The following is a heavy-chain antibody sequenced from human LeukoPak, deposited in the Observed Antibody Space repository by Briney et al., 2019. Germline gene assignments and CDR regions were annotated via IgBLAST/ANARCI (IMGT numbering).Heavy chain of an antibody. Sequence: PGGSLRLSCAASGFSFNNYGMHWVRQAPGKGLEWVAVIWYDGSNKFYGDSVQGRFTISRDNSKNTLYLQMNSLRAEDTAVYYCAKEGDNNSWYSFDSWGQGTLVTLSS. CDR3: AKEGDNNSWYSFDS. D-gene: IGHD6-13*01. CDR2: IWYDGSNK. CDR1: GFSFNNYG. V-gene: IGHV3-33*06. J-gene: IGHJ4*02.